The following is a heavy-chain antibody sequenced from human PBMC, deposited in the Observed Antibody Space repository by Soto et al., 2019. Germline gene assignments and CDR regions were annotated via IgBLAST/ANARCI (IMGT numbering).Heavy chain of an antibody. J-gene: IGHJ4*02. CDR2: INHSGST. D-gene: IGHD3-22*01. V-gene: IGHV4-34*01. Sequence: ASETLSLTCAVYGGSFSGYYWSWIRQPPGKGLEWIGEINHSGSTNYNPSLKSRVTISVDTSKNQFSLKLSSVTAADTAVYYCARVRYYYDSSGYYYGPFDYWGQGTLVTVSS. CDR1: GGSFSGYY. CDR3: ARVRYYYDSSGYYYGPFDY.